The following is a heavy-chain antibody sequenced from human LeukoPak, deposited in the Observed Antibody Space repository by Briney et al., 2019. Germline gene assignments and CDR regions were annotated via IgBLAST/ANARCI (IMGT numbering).Heavy chain of an antibody. CDR3: ARGRITIFGVVTDAFDI. Sequence: ASVKVSCKASGYTFTSYGISWVRQVPGQGLEWMGWISAYNGNTNYAQKLQGRVTMTTDTSTSTAYMELRSLRSDDTAVYYCARGRITIFGVVTDAFDIWGQGTMVTVSS. D-gene: IGHD3-3*01. V-gene: IGHV1-18*01. CDR1: GYTFTSYG. CDR2: ISAYNGNT. J-gene: IGHJ3*02.